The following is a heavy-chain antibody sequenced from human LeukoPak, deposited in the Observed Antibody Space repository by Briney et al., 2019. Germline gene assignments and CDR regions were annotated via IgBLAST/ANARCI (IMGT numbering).Heavy chain of an antibody. V-gene: IGHV4-4*07. CDR2: IYTSGST. J-gene: IGHJ4*02. CDR1: GGSISSYY. CDR3: AASALENYDSSGYYPFDY. D-gene: IGHD3-22*01. Sequence: SETLSLTCTVSGGSISSYYWSWIRQPAGKGLEWIGRIYTSGSTNYNPSLKSRVTISVDTSKNQFSLKLSSVTAADTAVYYCAASALENYDSSGYYPFDYWGQGTLVTVSS.